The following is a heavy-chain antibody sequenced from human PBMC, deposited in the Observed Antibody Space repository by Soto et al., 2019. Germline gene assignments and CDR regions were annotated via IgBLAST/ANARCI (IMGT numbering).Heavy chain of an antibody. Sequence: QVQLVQSGAEVKKPGASVKVSCKASGCTFTSYDINWVRQATGQGLEWMGWMNPDSGNTGYAQKFQGRVTMTRNTSISTAYMELSSLRSDDTAVYYCASELYSTVRFDPWGQGTLVTVSS. CDR1: GCTFTSYD. CDR2: MNPDSGNT. J-gene: IGHJ5*02. CDR3: ASELYSTVRFDP. D-gene: IGHD6-13*01. V-gene: IGHV1-8*01.